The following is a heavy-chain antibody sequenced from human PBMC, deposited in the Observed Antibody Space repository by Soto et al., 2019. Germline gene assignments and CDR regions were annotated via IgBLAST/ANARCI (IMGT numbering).Heavy chain of an antibody. J-gene: IGHJ5*02. D-gene: IGHD3-10*01. CDR3: ARRLARGVIGWFDP. V-gene: IGHV4-39*02. CDR2: IYYSGST. Sequence: SETLSLTCTVSGGYVSSSSYYWGWIRQTPGKGLEWIGNIYYSGSTYYSPSLKSRVTISVDTSKNHFSLNLTSVTAADTAVYYCARRLARGVIGWFDPWGQGTLVTVSS. CDR1: GGYVSSSSYY.